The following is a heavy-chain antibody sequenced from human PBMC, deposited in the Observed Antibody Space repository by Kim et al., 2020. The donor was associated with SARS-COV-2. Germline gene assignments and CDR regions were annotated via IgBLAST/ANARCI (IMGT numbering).Heavy chain of an antibody. CDR2: IFPPDYEI. J-gene: IGHJ6*01. V-gene: IGHV5-51*01. CDR3: ARQRPTDTYFFDNSGYYY. D-gene: IGHD3-22*01. CDR1: GYTFTNNW. Sequence: GESLKISCKASGYTFTNNWIGWVRQLPGKGLEWMGVIFPPDYEIRYSPAFQGQVNIAVDNSISTAYLQWSSLKASATAVYFCARQRPTDTYFFDNSGYYY.